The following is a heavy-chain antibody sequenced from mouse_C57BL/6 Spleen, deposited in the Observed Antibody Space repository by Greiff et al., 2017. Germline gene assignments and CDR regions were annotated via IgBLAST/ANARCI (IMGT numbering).Heavy chain of an antibody. J-gene: IGHJ3*01. CDR3: ARSPYDGRAY. D-gene: IGHD1-1*01. CDR1: GYTFTSYW. V-gene: IGHV1-50*01. CDR2: IDPSDSYT. Sequence: QVQLQQPGAELVKPGASVKLSCKASGYTFTSYWMQWVKQRPGRGLEWIGGIDPSDSYTNYNQKFKGKATLTVDTSSSTAYMQHSSLTSEDSAVYYCARSPYDGRAYWGQGTLVTVSA.